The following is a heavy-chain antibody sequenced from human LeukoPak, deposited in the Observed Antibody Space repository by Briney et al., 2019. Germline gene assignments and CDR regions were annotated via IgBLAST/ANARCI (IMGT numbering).Heavy chain of an antibody. CDR1: GFTFSIYA. CDR2: ISGSGGST. CDR3: AKDLYYDFWSGNLGVYSDY. J-gene: IGHJ4*02. D-gene: IGHD3-3*01. Sequence: GGSLRLSCAASGFTFSIYAMSWVRQAPGKGLECVSAISGSGGSTYYAHSVKGRFTISRDNSKNTLYMQMNSLRAEDTAVYYCAKDLYYDFWSGNLGVYSDYWGQGTLVTVSS. V-gene: IGHV3-23*01.